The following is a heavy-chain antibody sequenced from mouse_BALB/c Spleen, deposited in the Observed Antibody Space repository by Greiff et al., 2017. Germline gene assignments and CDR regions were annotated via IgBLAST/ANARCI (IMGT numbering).Heavy chain of an antibody. CDR1: GFSFTSYG. CDR3: ASNYYGYEDYAMDY. D-gene: IGHD1-2*01. CDR2: IWSGGST. J-gene: IGHJ4*01. Sequence: QVQLQQSGPGLVQPSQSLSITCTVSGFSFTSYGVHWVRQSPGKGLEWLGVIWSGGSTDYNAAFISRLSISKDNSKSQVFFKMNSLQANDTAIYYCASNYYGYEDYAMDYWGQGTSVTVSS. V-gene: IGHV2-2*02.